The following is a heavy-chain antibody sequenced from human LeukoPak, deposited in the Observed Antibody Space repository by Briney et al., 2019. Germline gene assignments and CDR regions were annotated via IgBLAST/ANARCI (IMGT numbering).Heavy chain of an antibody. V-gene: IGHV3-23*01. CDR2: ISGSGGST. CDR1: XXTFSSYA. J-gene: IGHJ4*02. CDR3: AKAQFDY. Sequence: GGSLRLSCAXSXXTFSSYAMSWVRQAXXKGLEWVSAISGSGGSTYYADSVKGRFTISRDNSKNTLYLQMNSLRAEDTAVYYCAKAQFDYWGQGTLVTVSS.